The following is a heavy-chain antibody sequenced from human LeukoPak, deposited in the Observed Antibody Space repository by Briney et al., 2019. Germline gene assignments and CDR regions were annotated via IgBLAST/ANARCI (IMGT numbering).Heavy chain of an antibody. D-gene: IGHD2-21*01. J-gene: IGHJ4*02. CDR1: GFTFSDYS. CDR3: ARDRVNIVVVSASEY. V-gene: IGHV3-21*01. Sequence: GGSLRLSCAASGFTFSDYSMNWVRQAPGKGLEWVSSITSSGTYIYYADSVKGRFTISRDNAKNSLYLQMNNLRAEDTAVYYCARDRVNIVVVSASEYWGQGTLVTVSS. CDR2: ITSSGTYI.